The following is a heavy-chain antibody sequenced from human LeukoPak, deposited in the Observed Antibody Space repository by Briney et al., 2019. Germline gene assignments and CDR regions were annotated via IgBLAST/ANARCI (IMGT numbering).Heavy chain of an antibody. J-gene: IGHJ4*02. V-gene: IGHV3-23*01. Sequence: PGGSLRLSCAASGFTFSSFAMSWVRQAPGKGLEWVSAISTSGGGTYYADSVKGRFTISRDNSKNTLNLQMNSLRAEDTALYYCAKRGSSLRAVDHWGQGTLVTVSS. CDR1: GFTFSSFA. CDR3: AKRGSSLRAVDH. CDR2: ISTSGGGT. D-gene: IGHD4-17*01.